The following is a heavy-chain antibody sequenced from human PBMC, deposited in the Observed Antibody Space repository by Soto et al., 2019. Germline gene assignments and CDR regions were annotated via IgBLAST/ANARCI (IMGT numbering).Heavy chain of an antibody. CDR2: IKSKTDGGTT. V-gene: IGHV3-15*07. CDR3: TTDSPYYRKWELLKVPRHVDY. J-gene: IGHJ4*02. D-gene: IGHD1-26*01. CDR1: GFTFSNAW. Sequence: GGSLRLSCAASGFTFSNAWMNWVRQAPGKGLEWVGRIKSKTDGGTTDYAAPVKGRFTISRDDSKNTLYLQMNSLKTEDTAVYYCTTDSPYYRKWELLKVPRHVDYWGQGTLVTVSS.